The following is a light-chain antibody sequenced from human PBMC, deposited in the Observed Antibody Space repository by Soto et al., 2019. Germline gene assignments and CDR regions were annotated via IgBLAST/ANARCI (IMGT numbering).Light chain of an antibody. V-gene: IGKV1-9*01. CDR3: QQFNSNPLT. CDR1: QGISSY. CDR2: AAS. J-gene: IGKJ4*01. Sequence: IPLTQSPSSLSASVGDRVTITCRASQGISSYLAWYQQKPGKAPKLLIYAASTLQSGVPSRFSGSGSGTDFTLTISSLQPKDFATYYCQQFNSNPLTFGGGTKVEIK.